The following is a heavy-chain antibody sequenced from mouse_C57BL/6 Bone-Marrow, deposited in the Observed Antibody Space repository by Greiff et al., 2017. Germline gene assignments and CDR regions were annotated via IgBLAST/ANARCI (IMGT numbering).Heavy chain of an antibody. V-gene: IGHV1-67*01. D-gene: IGHD1-1*01. CDR2: ISTYYGDA. CDR1: GYTFTDYA. CDR3: ARSITTVVARGDY. J-gene: IGHJ2*01. Sequence: QVPLKESGPELVRPGVSVKISCKGSGYTFTDYAMHWVKQSHAKSLEWIGVISTYYGDASYNQKFKDKTTMTVDKSSSTAYMELASLTSEDSAVYDCARSITTVVARGDYWGQGTTLTVSS.